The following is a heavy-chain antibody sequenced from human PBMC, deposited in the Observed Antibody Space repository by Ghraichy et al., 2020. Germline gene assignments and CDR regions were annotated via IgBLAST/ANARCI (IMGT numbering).Heavy chain of an antibody. V-gene: IGHV3-48*02. CDR1: GFSFSTYS. D-gene: IGHD3-16*02. CDR3: ARDRDDIWGNYRYSFNY. Sequence: GGSLRLSCAASGFSFSTYSMNWVRQVPGKGLEWLSYISGSSGSIYYADSVRGRFTVSRDNAKNSLFLQMNSLRDEDTAVYYCARDRDDIWGNYRYSFNYWGQGALVTVSS. J-gene: IGHJ4*02. CDR2: ISGSSGSI.